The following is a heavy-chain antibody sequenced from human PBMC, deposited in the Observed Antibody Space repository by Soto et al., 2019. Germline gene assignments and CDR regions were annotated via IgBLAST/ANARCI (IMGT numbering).Heavy chain of an antibody. CDR1: GFTFSSYA. CDR2: ISGSGGST. V-gene: IGHV3-23*01. J-gene: IGHJ4*02. Sequence: EVQLLESGGSLVQPGRSLRLSCAASGFTFSSYAMSWVRQAPGKGLEWVSAISGSGGSTYYADSVKGRFTISRDNSKNTLYLQMNSLRAEDTAVYYCAKEGVVVPAAMVDYWGQGTLVTVSS. CDR3: AKEGVVVPAAMVDY. D-gene: IGHD2-2*01.